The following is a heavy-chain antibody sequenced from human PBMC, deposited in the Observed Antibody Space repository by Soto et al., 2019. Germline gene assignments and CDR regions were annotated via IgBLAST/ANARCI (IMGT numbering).Heavy chain of an antibody. CDR3: ARHNLVWYFDL. V-gene: IGHV4-39*01. CDR1: GGSISSSTYY. Sequence: QLQLQESGPGLVKPSETLSLTCTVSGGSISSSTYYWGWIRQPPGKGLEWIGSIYYSGNTYYNPSLKSRVTISVDTSGNIFSLKLSSVTAADTAVYFCARHNLVWYFDLWGRGTLVTVSS. J-gene: IGHJ2*01. CDR2: IYYSGNT.